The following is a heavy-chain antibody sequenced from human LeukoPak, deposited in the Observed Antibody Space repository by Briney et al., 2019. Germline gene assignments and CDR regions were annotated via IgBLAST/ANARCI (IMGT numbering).Heavy chain of an antibody. CDR3: AKALYSSSWYAEVDY. D-gene: IGHD6-13*01. V-gene: IGHV3-7*05. CDR1: GITLSELW. J-gene: IGHJ4*02. Sequence: PGGSLRLSCAGYGITLSELWMNWVRQVPGKGLEWVANIKQDGSEKKYVDSVKGRFTISRDNAKNSVYLQMNSLRAEDTALYYCAKALYSSSWYAEVDYWGQGTLVTVSS. CDR2: IKQDGSEK.